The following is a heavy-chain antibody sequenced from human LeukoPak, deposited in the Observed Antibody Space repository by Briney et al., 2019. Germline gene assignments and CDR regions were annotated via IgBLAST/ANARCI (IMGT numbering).Heavy chain of an antibody. D-gene: IGHD6-13*01. J-gene: IGHJ4*02. CDR1: GFTFSSYA. CDR2: ISYDGSNK. CDR3: ARDTGPYSSSWDYFDY. Sequence: PGRSLRLSCAASGFTFSSYAMHWVRQAPGKGLEWVAVISYDGSNKYYADSVKGRFTISRDNSKNTLYLQMNSLRAEDTAAYYCARDTGPYSSSWDYFDYWGQGTLVTVSS. V-gene: IGHV3-30*01.